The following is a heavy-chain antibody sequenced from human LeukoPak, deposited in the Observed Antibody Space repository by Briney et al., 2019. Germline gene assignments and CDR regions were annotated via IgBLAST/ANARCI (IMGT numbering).Heavy chain of an antibody. CDR1: GFTVDSNY. CDR3: AKGRGAFNAFDI. D-gene: IGHD3-10*01. CDR2: IYTGGNT. Sequence: PGGSLRLSCAASGFTVDSNYLSWVRQAPGKGLEWVSTIYTGGNTYYAASVKGRFTISRDNSKNTLYLQMDSLRAEDTAVYYCAKGRGAFNAFDIWGQGTMVTVSS. V-gene: IGHV3-53*01. J-gene: IGHJ3*02.